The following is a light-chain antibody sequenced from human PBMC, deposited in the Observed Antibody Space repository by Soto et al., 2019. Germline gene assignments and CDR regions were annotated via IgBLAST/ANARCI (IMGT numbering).Light chain of an antibody. CDR2: NNN. J-gene: IGLJ2*01. CDR3: ATWDDSLPAV. Sequence: QSVLTQPPSASGTPVQSVTISCSGSTSNIGSKTVSWYQQLPGSAPRVLIYNNNERPSGVPDRFYGSKSGTSASLAISGLQSEDEADYYCATWDDSLPAVFGGGTKLTVL. CDR1: TSNIGSKT. V-gene: IGLV1-44*01.